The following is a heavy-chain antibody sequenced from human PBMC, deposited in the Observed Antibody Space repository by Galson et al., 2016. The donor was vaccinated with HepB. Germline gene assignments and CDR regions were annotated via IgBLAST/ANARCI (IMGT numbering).Heavy chain of an antibody. J-gene: IGHJ4*02. Sequence: SVKVSCKASGYTFITYYMHWVRQAPGQGPEWMGIINPSGGDATYAQRFQGRLTLPRDSSTSTFYMVLSSLSFEDTAVYYCARESGAYYIHSDYWGQGTLVTVSS. D-gene: IGHD1-26*01. V-gene: IGHV1-46*01. CDR2: INPSGGDA. CDR3: ARESGAYYIHSDY. CDR1: GYTFITYY.